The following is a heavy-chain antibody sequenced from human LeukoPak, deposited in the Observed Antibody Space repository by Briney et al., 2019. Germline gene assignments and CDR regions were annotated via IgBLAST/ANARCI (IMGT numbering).Heavy chain of an antibody. V-gene: IGHV4-59*08. D-gene: IGHD1-7*01. Sequence: SETLSLTCGVYGASFSGYYWSWIRQPPGKGLEWIGYIYYSGSTNYNPSLKSRVTISVDTSKNQFSLKLSSVTAADTAVYYCARQKAGVGGGTNYYVMDVWGQGTTVTVSS. CDR2: IYYSGST. J-gene: IGHJ6*02. CDR3: ARQKAGVGGGTNYYVMDV. CDR1: GASFSGYY.